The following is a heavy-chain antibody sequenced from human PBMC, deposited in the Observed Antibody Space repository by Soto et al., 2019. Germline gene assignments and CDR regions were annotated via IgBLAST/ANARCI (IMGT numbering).Heavy chain of an antibody. CDR1: GGSFSGYY. D-gene: IGHD3-10*01. CDR2: INHSGST. CDR3: ARGVVKRSRGVISTKGWFDP. Sequence: SETLSLTCAVYGGSFSGYYWSWIRQPPGKGLELIGEINHSGSTNYNPSLKSRVTISVDTSKNQFSLKLSSVTAADTAVYYCARGVVKRSRGVISTKGWFDPWGQGTLGTVSS. V-gene: IGHV4-34*01. J-gene: IGHJ5*02.